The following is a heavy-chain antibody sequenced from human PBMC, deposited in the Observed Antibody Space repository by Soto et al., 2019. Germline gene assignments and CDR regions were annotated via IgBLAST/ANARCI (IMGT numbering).Heavy chain of an antibody. CDR2: TSAHNGNK. Sequence: ASVKVSCKDSGYTFSSYGISWVRQAPGQGLEWMGWTSAHNGNKNNAQKLQGRVTMTADPSTSTAYMELRSLRSDETAVYYCASGALRTDMSREQFSCVDAWRQGTLDT. CDR1: GYTFSSYG. V-gene: IGHV1-18*04. CDR3: ASGALRTDMSREQFSCVDA. J-gene: IGHJ5*02. D-gene: IGHD2-15*01.